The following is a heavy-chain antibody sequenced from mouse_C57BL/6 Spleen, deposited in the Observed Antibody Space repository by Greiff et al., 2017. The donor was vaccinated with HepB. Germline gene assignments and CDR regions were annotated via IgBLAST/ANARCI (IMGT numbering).Heavy chain of an antibody. CDR1: GYTFTSYW. D-gene: IGHD1-1*01. CDR3: ARELSTVVATRYFDV. J-gene: IGHJ1*03. CDR2: IDPSDSYT. Sequence: QVQLQQPGAELVKPGASVKLSCKASGYTFTSYWMQWVKQRPGQGLEWIGEIDPSDSYTNYNQKFKGKATLTVDTSSSTAYMQLSSLTSEDSAVYYCARELSTVVATRYFDVWGTGTTVTVSS. V-gene: IGHV1-50*01.